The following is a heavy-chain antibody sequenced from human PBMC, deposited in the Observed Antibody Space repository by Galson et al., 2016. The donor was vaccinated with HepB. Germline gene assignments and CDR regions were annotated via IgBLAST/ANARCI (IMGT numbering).Heavy chain of an antibody. CDR3: ASSVRGSGSSPGGD. Sequence: SLRLSCAASGFTFSTYWMHWVRQAPGKGLVWVSRINSDGSSTGFADSVKGRFAISRDNAKNTLYLQMNSLRAEDTAVYYCASSVRGSGSSPGGDGGQGSLVTVSS. D-gene: IGHD3-10*01. J-gene: IGHJ4*02. V-gene: IGHV3-74*01. CDR1: GFTFSTYW. CDR2: INSDGSST.